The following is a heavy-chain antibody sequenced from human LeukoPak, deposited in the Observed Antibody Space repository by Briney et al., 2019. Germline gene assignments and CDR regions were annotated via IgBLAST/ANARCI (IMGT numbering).Heavy chain of an antibody. Sequence: GGSLRLSCATSGFTFSSYAMHWVRQAPGKGLEWVAVILNDGSQEKYADSVKGRFTISRDNSKNTLFLQMNSLRAEDTAVYYCARDDALGDNALDIWGQGTMVTVSS. D-gene: IGHD3-16*01. CDR3: ARDDALGDNALDI. J-gene: IGHJ3*02. V-gene: IGHV3-30*07. CDR1: GFTFSSYA. CDR2: ILNDGSQE.